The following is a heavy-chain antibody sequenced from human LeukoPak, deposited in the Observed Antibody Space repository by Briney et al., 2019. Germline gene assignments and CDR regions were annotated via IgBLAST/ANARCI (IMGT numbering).Heavy chain of an antibody. V-gene: IGHV1-18*01. Sequence: GASVKVSCKASGYTFTSYGISWVRQAPGQGLEWMGWISAYNGNTNYAQKLQGRVTMTTDTSTSTAHMELRSLRSDDTAVYYCARRVGGAGKGLDPWGQGTLVTVSS. J-gene: IGHJ5*02. CDR3: ARRVGGAGKGLDP. CDR1: GYTFTSYG. CDR2: ISAYNGNT. D-gene: IGHD6-19*01.